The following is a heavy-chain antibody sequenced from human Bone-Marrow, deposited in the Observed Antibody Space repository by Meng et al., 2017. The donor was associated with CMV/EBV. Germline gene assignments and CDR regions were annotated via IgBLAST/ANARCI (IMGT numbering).Heavy chain of an antibody. CDR2: IYSGGST. V-gene: IGHV3-66*01. CDR1: GFTVSSNY. Sequence: GESLKISCAASGFTVSSNYMSWVRQAPGKGLEWVSVIYSGGSTYYADSVKGRFTISRDNAKNTLYLQMNSLRVEDTAVYYCARDEGYSGSLDYWGQGTLVTVSS. CDR3: ARDEGYSGSLDY. J-gene: IGHJ4*02. D-gene: IGHD1-26*01.